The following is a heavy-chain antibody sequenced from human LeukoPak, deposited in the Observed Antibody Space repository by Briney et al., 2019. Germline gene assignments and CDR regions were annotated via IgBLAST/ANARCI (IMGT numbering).Heavy chain of an antibody. V-gene: IGHV4-4*02. CDR2: IYHSGTT. Sequence: SGTLSLTCAVSVGSINSNYWWTWVRQPPKKGLEWIGEIYHSGTTTYNPSLKSRVNISLDQSQNPFSLTLSSVTAADSAMYYCARAVPANNWLDPWGQGILVTVSS. J-gene: IGHJ5*02. CDR3: ARAVPANNWLDP. CDR1: VGSINSNYW.